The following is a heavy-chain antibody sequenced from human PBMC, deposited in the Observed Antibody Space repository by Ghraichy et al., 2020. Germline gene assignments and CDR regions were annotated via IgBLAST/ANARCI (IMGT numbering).Heavy chain of an antibody. CDR1: GFTFSGYS. CDR3: ARDGSPLGTPSWFFDL. Sequence: GGSLRLSCAASGFTFSGYSMHWVRQAPGKGLEWVALIPYDGSSHYYGDSVKGRFIISRDNSNNILYLQMNSLRPDDTALYYCARDGSPLGTPSWFFDLWGRGTLVTVSS. V-gene: IGHV3-30-3*01. D-gene: IGHD7-27*01. CDR2: IPYDGSSH. J-gene: IGHJ2*01.